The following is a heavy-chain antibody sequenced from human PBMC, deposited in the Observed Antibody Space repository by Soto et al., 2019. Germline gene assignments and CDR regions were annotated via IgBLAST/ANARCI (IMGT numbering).Heavy chain of an antibody. CDR1: GGTFSSYA. Sequence: SVKVSCKASGGTFSSYAISWVRQAPGQGLEWMGGIIPIFGTANYAQKFQGRVTITADKSTSTAHMELSSLRSEDTAVYYCARGIAAAPQDRWGQGTLVTVSS. CDR3: ARGIAAAPQDR. J-gene: IGHJ4*02. V-gene: IGHV1-69*06. D-gene: IGHD6-13*01. CDR2: IIPIFGTA.